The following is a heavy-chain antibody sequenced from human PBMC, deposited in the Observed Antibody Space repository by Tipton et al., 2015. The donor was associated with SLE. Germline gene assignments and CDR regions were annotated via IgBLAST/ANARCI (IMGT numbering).Heavy chain of an antibody. V-gene: IGHV4-59*11. CDR2: IYNSGST. CDR1: GGSISSHY. D-gene: IGHD6-13*01. CDR3: ARWYSSLNWFDP. Sequence: TLSLTCTVSGGSISSHYWTWIRQPPGKGLEWIGYIYNSGSTNYNPSLKSRVTISVDTSKNQFSLKLSSVTAADTAVYYCARWYSSLNWFDPWGQGTLVTVSS. J-gene: IGHJ5*02.